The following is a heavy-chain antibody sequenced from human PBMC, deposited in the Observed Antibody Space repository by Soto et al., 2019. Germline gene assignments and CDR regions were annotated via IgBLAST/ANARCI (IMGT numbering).Heavy chain of an antibody. CDR3: ARRRSRPGLTDY. J-gene: IGHJ4*02. D-gene: IGHD4-17*01. CDR1: GGSISSSSYY. Sequence: PSETLSLTCTVSGGSISSSSYYWGWIRQPPGKGLEWIGSIYYSGSTYYNPSLKSRVTISVDTPKNQFSLKLSSVTAADTAVYYCARRRSRPGLTDYWGQGTLVTVSS. V-gene: IGHV4-39*01. CDR2: IYYSGST.